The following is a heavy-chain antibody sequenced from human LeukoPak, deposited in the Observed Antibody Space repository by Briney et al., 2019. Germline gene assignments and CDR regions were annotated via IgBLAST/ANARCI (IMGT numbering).Heavy chain of an antibody. CDR1: GDSINSLDL. Sequence: PETLSLTCTVSGDSINSLDLWSWVRQPPGKGLEWIGEMYLSGTTHSNPSVKSRVTISIDKSKNQFFLNLSSVTAADTAVYYCAGLVGRYSSGLYYYYFDYWGQGTLVTVSS. J-gene: IGHJ4*02. D-gene: IGHD3-22*01. CDR3: AGLVGRYSSGLYYYYFDY. V-gene: IGHV4-4*03. CDR2: MYLSGTT.